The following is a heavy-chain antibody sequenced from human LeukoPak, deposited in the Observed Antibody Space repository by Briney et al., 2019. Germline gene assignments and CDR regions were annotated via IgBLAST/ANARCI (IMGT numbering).Heavy chain of an antibody. V-gene: IGHV4-34*01. CDR3: ARGRRGYCSGGSCYRTPYFDY. J-gene: IGHJ4*02. CDR1: GGSFSGYY. CDR2: INHSGST. D-gene: IGHD2-15*01. Sequence: PSETLSLTCAVYGGSFSGYYWSWIRQPPGKGLEWIGEINHSGSTNYNPSLKSRVTISVDTSKNQFSLKLSSVTAADTAVYYCARGRRGYCSGGSCYRTPYFDYWGQGTLVTVSS.